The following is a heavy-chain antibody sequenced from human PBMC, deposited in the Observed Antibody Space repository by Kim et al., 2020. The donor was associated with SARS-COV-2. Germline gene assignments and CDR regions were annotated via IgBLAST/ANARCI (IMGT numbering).Heavy chain of an antibody. D-gene: IGHD1-26*01. V-gene: IGHV3-9*01. CDR2: ISWNSGSI. Sequence: GGSLRLSCAASGFTFGGYAMHWVRQAPGKGLEWVSGISWNSGSIGYADSVKGRFTISRDNAKNSLYLQMNSLRAEDTALYYCAKSPDSGSYFLFDYWGPGTLVTVSS. J-gene: IGHJ4*02. CDR3: AKSPDSGSYFLFDY. CDR1: GFTFGGYA.